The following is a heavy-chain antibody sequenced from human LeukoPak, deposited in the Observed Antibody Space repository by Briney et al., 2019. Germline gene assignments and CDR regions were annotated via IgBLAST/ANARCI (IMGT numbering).Heavy chain of an antibody. J-gene: IGHJ4*02. V-gene: IGHV3-23*01. Sequence: GGSLRVSCAASGFTLSSYAMTWVRQAPGRGLEWVSSVDGGGGGTYYADSVKGRSTISRDNSKDTLYLQMNGLRAEDTAVYFCAKQSAGSAAWYSLHYDFWGQGTLVTVSS. CDR1: GFTLSSYA. D-gene: IGHD6-13*01. CDR3: AKQSAGSAAWYSLHYDF. CDR2: VDGGGGGT.